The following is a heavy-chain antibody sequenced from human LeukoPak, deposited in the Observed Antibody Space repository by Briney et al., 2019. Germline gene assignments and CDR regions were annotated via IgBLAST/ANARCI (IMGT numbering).Heavy chain of an antibody. CDR3: ARDVAAAGTLDY. CDR1: GFTFSSYS. D-gene: IGHD6-13*01. V-gene: IGHV3-21*01. CDR2: ICSSSSYI. Sequence: PGGSLRLSCAASGFTFSSYSMNWVRQAPGKGLEWVSSICSSSSYIYYADSVKGRFTISRDNAKNSLYLQMNSLRAEDTAVYYCARDVAAAGTLDYWGQGTLVTVSS. J-gene: IGHJ4*02.